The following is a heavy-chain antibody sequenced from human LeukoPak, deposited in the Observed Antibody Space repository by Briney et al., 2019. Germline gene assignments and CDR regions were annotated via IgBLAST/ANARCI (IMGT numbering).Heavy chain of an antibody. CDR1: GFTFSDYY. Sequence: GGSLRLSCAASGFTFSDYYMSWIRQAPGRGLEWVSYISSSGSTIYYADSVKGRFTISRDNAKNSLYLQMNSLRAEDTAVYYCARHITMVRGVMGDWFDPWGQGTLVTVSS. CDR2: ISSSGSTI. J-gene: IGHJ5*02. D-gene: IGHD3-10*01. V-gene: IGHV3-11*01. CDR3: ARHITMVRGVMGDWFDP.